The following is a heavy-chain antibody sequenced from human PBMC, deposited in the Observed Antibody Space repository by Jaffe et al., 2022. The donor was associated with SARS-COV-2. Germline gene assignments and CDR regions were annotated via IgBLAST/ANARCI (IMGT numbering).Heavy chain of an antibody. D-gene: IGHD3-16*01. V-gene: IGHV3-53*02. Sequence: EVQLVETGGGLIQPGGSLRLSCAASGFTVSSNYMSWVRQAPGKGLEWVSVIYNGGNTYYADSVKGRFTISRDTSKNTLYLQMNSLRAEDTAVYYCARLFGVTGYYFYMDVWGKGTTATVSS. CDR3: ARLFGVTGYYFYMDV. CDR1: GFTVSSNY. J-gene: IGHJ6*03. CDR2: IYNGGNT.